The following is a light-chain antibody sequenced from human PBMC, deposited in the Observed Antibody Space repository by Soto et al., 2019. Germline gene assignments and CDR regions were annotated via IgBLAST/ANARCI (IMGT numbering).Light chain of an antibody. J-gene: IGLJ1*01. CDR3: QSYDSSMRYV. CDR1: SPNIGAGYD. Sequence: QSVLTQPPSVSGAPGQRVTISCTGSSPNIGAGYDVHWYQQLPGTAPKLLIYGNSNRPSGVPDRFSGSKSGTSASLAITGLQAEDEADYYCQSYDSSMRYVFVTGTKVTVL. CDR2: GNS. V-gene: IGLV1-40*01.